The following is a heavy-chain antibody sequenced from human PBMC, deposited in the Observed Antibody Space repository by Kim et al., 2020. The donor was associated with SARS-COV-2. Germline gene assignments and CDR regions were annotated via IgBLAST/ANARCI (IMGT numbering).Heavy chain of an antibody. CDR1: GFNFSTYS. V-gene: IGHV3-48*02. CDR2: ISSSGSTT. J-gene: IGHJ4*02. D-gene: IGHD3-10*01. Sequence: GGSLRLSCAASGFNFSTYSMNWVRQAPGKGLECVSYISSSGSTTYYADSVKGRFTISRDNAKKSLFLQMNSLRDEDTAVYYCASDFAGSETYHKRGEYWGQRTPVTVSS. CDR3: ASDFAGSETYHKRGEY.